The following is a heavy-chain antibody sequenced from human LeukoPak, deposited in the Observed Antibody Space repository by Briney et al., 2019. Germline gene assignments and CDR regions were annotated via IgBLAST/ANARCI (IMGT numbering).Heavy chain of an antibody. V-gene: IGHV3-74*01. Sequence: GGSLRLSCVASGFTFSSYWMHWVRQDPRKGLVWVSRINGDGRNINYADSVRGRFTISRDNAKNTLYLQMNTLRVEDTAVYYCARDPISNYYDSSGYDPWGQGTLVTVSS. CDR3: ARDPISNYYDSSGYDP. J-gene: IGHJ5*02. CDR2: INGDGRNI. D-gene: IGHD3-22*01. CDR1: GFTFSSYW.